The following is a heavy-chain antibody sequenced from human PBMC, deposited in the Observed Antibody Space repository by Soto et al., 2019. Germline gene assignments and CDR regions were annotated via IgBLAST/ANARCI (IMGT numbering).Heavy chain of an antibody. J-gene: IGHJ4*02. CDR2: IYYSGST. Sequence: QLQLQESGPGLVKPSETLSLTCTVSGGSISSSSYYWGWIRQPPGKGLEWIGSIYYSGSTYYNPSLKSRVTISVDTSKNQFSLKLSSVTAADTAVYYCTRNRIAVAGTGGYWGQGTLVTVSS. V-gene: IGHV4-39*01. CDR3: TRNRIAVAGTGGY. D-gene: IGHD6-19*01. CDR1: GGSISSSSYY.